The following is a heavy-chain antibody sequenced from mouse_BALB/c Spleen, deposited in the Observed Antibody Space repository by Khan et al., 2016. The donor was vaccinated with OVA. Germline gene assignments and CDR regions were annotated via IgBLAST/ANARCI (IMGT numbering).Heavy chain of an antibody. Sequence: EVMLVESGGGLVQPGGSRKLSCAASGFTFNSYGMHWVRQAPEKGLEWVAYISGDSNTVYYTDTVKGRFTISRDNPKKTLFLQMTSLMSEDTAMYYCATSYFYGYYFDYWGPGTTLTVS. CDR2: ISGDSNTV. J-gene: IGHJ2*01. CDR1: GFTFNSYG. D-gene: IGHD1-1*01. CDR3: ATSYFYGYYFDY. V-gene: IGHV5-17*02.